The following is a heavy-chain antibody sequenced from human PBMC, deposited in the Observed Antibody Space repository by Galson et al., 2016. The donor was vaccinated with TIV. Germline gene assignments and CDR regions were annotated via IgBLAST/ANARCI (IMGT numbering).Heavy chain of an antibody. CDR3: TTHGFGELDYFEY. D-gene: IGHD3-16*01. Sequence: SLRLSCAASGFTFDNAWVSWVRQAPGKGLEWVGRIKSKSDGGTTAYAAPGNDRFTISRDDSDRRVDLQMNSLKTEDTAVYYCTTHGFGELDYFEYWGQGVLVTVSS. J-gene: IGHJ4*02. CDR2: IKSKSDGGTT. V-gene: IGHV3-15*01. CDR1: GFTFDNAW.